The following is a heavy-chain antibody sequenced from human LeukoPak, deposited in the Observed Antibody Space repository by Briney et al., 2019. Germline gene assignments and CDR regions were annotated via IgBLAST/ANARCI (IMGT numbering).Heavy chain of an antibody. Sequence: GGSLRLSCAASGFTFSSYAMSWVRQAPGKGLEWVSAISSSGATTYYADSAKGRFTISRDNSKNTLYLQMNSLRAEDTAVYYCAKEVGATLDYWAQGTLVTVSS. V-gene: IGHV3-23*01. CDR2: ISSSGATT. J-gene: IGHJ4*02. CDR3: AKEVGATLDY. D-gene: IGHD1-26*01. CDR1: GFTFSSYA.